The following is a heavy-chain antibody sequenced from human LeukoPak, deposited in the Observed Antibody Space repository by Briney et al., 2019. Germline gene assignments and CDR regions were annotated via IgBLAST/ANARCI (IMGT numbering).Heavy chain of an antibody. V-gene: IGHV3-48*03. Sequence: PGGSLRLSCAASGFSFSAFEMNWVRQAPGKGLEWISHINTGGRTIYYADFVKGRFTISRDNAKNSLYLQMNSLRGGDTGVYYCARGSGYVLDYWTQGTLVTVSS. D-gene: IGHD2-15*01. CDR3: ARGSGYVLDY. CDR2: INTGGRTI. J-gene: IGHJ4*02. CDR1: GFSFSAFE.